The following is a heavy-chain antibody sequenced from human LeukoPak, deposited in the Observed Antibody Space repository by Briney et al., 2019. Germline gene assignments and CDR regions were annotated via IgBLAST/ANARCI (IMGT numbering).Heavy chain of an antibody. Sequence: PGRSLRLSCTASGFTFGDYSMNWVRQAPGKGLEWVGLIRSKAYGGTTEYAASVKGRFTISRDDSKSIAYLQMNSLKTEDTAVYYCTRGRRATHDYWGQGTLVTVSS. J-gene: IGHJ4*02. CDR1: GFTFGDYS. D-gene: IGHD1-26*01. CDR2: IRSKAYGGTT. V-gene: IGHV3-49*04. CDR3: TRGRRATHDY.